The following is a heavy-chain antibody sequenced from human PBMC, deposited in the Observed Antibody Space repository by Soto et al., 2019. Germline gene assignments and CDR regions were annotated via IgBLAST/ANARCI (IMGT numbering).Heavy chain of an antibody. D-gene: IGHD6-19*01. Sequence: PGGSLRLSCAASVFTFSSYAMSWVRQAPGKGLEWVSAISGSGGSTYYADSVKGRFTISRDNSKNTLYLQMNSLRAEDTAVYYCTASSGWYNAFDIWGQGTMVTVSS. CDR3: TASSGWYNAFDI. CDR2: ISGSGGST. CDR1: VFTFSSYA. V-gene: IGHV3-23*01. J-gene: IGHJ3*02.